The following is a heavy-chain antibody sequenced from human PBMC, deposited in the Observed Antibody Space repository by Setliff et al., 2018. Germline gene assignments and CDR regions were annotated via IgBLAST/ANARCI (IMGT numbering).Heavy chain of an antibody. CDR1: GFTSNMYG. CDR2: IKQDGSEK. CDR3: ARDGYPGTS. Sequence: PGGSLRLSCAASGFTSNMYGVHWVRQAPGKGLEWVAYIKQDGSEKFYVDSVKGRFAISRDNARNSLYLQMNSLRVEDTAVYYCARDGYPGTSWGQGTLVTVSS. D-gene: IGHD2-2*03. V-gene: IGHV3-7*03. J-gene: IGHJ5*02.